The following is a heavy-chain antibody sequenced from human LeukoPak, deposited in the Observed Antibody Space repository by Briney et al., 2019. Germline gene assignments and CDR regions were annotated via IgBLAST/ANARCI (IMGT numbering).Heavy chain of an antibody. V-gene: IGHV3-7*01. CDR2: IKQDGSEK. Sequence: GGSLRLSCAASGFTFSSYWMSWVRQAPGKGLEWVANIKQDGSEKYYVDSVKGRFTISRDNAKNSLYLQMNSLRAEDTAVYYCAGHVTHYDVLARVYHYPGYYFDYWGQGALVTVSS. D-gene: IGHD3-9*01. CDR3: AGHVTHYDVLARVYHYPGYYFDY. J-gene: IGHJ4*02. CDR1: GFTFSSYW.